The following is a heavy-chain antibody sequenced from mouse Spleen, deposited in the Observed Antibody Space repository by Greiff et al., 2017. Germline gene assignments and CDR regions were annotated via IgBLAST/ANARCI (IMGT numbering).Heavy chain of an antibody. D-gene: IGHD1-2*01. CDR1: GFTFSSYA. V-gene: IGHV5-9-3*01. Sequence: EVKLMESGGGLVKPGGSLKLSCAASGFTFSSYAMSWVRQTPEKRLEWVATISSGGSYTYYPDSVKGRFTISRDNAKNTLYLQMSSLRSEDTAMYYCARQYGITTATTEGYAMDYWGQGTSVTVSS. CDR2: ISSGGSYT. J-gene: IGHJ4*01. CDR3: ARQYGITTATTEGYAMDY.